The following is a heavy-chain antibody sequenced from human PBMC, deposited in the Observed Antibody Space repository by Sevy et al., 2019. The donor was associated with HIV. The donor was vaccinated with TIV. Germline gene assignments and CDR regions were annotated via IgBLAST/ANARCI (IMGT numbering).Heavy chain of an antibody. D-gene: IGHD6-19*01. Sequence: GGSLRLSCAASGFTFSSYWMSWVRQAPGKGLEWVANIKQDGSEKYYVDSVKGRFTISRDNAKNSLYLQMNSLRAEDTAVYYCAREYAVAVDYYYGMDVWGQGTTVTVSS. CDR3: AREYAVAVDYYYGMDV. V-gene: IGHV3-7*01. CDR1: GFTFSSYW. J-gene: IGHJ6*02. CDR2: IKQDGSEK.